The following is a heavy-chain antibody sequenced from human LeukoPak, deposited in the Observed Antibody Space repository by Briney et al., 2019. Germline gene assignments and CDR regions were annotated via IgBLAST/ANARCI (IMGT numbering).Heavy chain of an antibody. D-gene: IGHD5-18*01. J-gene: IGHJ4*02. Sequence: ASETLSLTCTVSGGSISSHYWSWTRQPPGKGLEWIGYIYYSGSTNYNPSLKGRVTISVDTSKNQFSLKLSSVTAADTAVYYCARAIRGYSYGSFDYWGQGTLVTVSS. V-gene: IGHV4-59*11. CDR2: IYYSGST. CDR1: GGSISSHY. CDR3: ARAIRGYSYGSFDY.